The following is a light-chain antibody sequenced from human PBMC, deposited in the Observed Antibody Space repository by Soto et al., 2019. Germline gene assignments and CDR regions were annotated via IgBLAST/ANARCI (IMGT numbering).Light chain of an antibody. J-gene: IGKJ2*01. CDR3: QQDGSSPLTYT. CDR1: QSVSSSY. V-gene: IGKV3-20*01. Sequence: EIVLTQSPGTLSLSPGERATLSCRASQSVSSSYLAWYQQKPGQAPRLLIYGASSRATGIPDRFSGSGSGTDCTLTSSRLEPEDFAVYYCQQDGSSPLTYTFGQGTKLEIK. CDR2: GAS.